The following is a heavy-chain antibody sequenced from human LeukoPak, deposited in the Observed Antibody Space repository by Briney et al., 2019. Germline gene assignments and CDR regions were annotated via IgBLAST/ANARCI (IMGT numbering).Heavy chain of an antibody. D-gene: IGHD3-10*01. V-gene: IGHV4-61*02. J-gene: IGHJ5*02. CDR2: IYTSGST. CDR3: ARGYGSGSYVGFDP. Sequence: SQTLSLTCTVSGGSISSGSYYWSWIRQPAGKGLEWIGRIYTSGSTNYNPSLKSRVTISVDTSKNQFSLKLSSVTAADTAVYYCARGYGSGSYVGFDPWGQGTLVTVSS. CDR1: GGSISSGSYY.